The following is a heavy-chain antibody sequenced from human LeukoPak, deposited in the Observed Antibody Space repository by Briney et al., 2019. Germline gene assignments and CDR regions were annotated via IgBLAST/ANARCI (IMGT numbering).Heavy chain of an antibody. CDR1: GYIFSSYG. Sequence: ASVKVSCKASGYIFSSYGVSWVRQAPGQGLEWMGWITVYNGDTDYAQSLQGRVTLTTDTSTSTAYMELRSLRSDDTAVYYCARGRYQPLDYWGQGTLVTVSS. D-gene: IGHD2-2*01. CDR3: ARGRYQPLDY. CDR2: ITVYNGDT. J-gene: IGHJ4*02. V-gene: IGHV1-18*01.